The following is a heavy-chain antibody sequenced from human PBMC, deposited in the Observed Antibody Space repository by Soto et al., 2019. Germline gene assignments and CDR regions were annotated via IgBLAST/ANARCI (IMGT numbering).Heavy chain of an antibody. CDR3: AKGQGVGGIYSLDY. V-gene: IGHV3-23*01. J-gene: IGHJ4*02. Sequence: GGSLRLSCAASGFTFNSFAMTWVRQAPGKGLEWVSTISASAVNTYYADSVKGRFTISRDSSKNTLYLQMYSLRAEDTAVYYCAKGQGVGGIYSLDYWGQGTLVTVSS. D-gene: IGHD1-26*01. CDR1: GFTFNSFA. CDR2: ISASAVNT.